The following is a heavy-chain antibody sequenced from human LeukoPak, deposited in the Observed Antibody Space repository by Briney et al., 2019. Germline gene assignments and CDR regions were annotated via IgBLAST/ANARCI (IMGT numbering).Heavy chain of an antibody. V-gene: IGHV4-59*01. CDR2: IYYSGST. CDR1: GGSISSYY. CDR3: ARGLILGYRNGGSCPGNAFDI. D-gene: IGHD2-15*01. Sequence: PSETLSLTCTVSGGSISSYYWSWIRQPPGKGLEWIGYIYYSGSTNYNPSLKSRVTISVDTSKNQFSLKLSSVTAADTAVYYCARGLILGYRNGGSCPGNAFDIWGQGTMVTVSS. J-gene: IGHJ3*02.